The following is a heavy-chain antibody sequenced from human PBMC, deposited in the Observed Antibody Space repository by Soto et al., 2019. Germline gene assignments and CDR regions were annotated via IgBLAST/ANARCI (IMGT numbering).Heavy chain of an antibody. CDR3: ARIRSSSAQYYYYGMDV. J-gene: IGHJ6*02. D-gene: IGHD6-6*01. V-gene: IGHV5-51*01. CDR2: IYPGDSDT. Sequence: PGESLKISCKGSGYSFTSYWIGWVRQMPGKGLEWMGIIYPGDSDTRYSPSFQGQVTISADKSISTAYLRWSSLKASDTAMYYCARIRSSSAQYYYYGMDVWGQGTTVTVSS. CDR1: GYSFTSYW.